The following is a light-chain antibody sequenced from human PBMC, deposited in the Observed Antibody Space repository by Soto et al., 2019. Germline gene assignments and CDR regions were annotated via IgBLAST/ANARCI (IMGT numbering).Light chain of an antibody. CDR2: AES. V-gene: IGKV1-9*01. J-gene: IGKJ4*01. CDR3: QQRDSYPLT. Sequence: DIQLTQSPSFLSVSVGDRVTVTCRASQDFSSFLAWYHQTPGKAPNLLLYAESALQSGVPSMFSGSGSGTEFTLTISRLQPEDFATYYCQQRDSYPLTFGGGTKVEIK. CDR1: QDFSSF.